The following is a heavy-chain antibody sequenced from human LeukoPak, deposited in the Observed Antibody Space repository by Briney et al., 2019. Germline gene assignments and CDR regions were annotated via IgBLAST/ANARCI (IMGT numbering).Heavy chain of an antibody. V-gene: IGHV3-30*18. Sequence: GGSLRLSCAASGFTFSNYGMYWVRQAPGKGLEWVAVIPYDGSNKYYADSVKGRFTISRDNSKNTLYLQMNSLRAEDTAVYYCAKDLFGMVRSFDYWGQGTLVTVSS. CDR3: AKDLFGMVRSFDY. D-gene: IGHD3-10*01. CDR1: GFTFSNYG. J-gene: IGHJ4*02. CDR2: IPYDGSNK.